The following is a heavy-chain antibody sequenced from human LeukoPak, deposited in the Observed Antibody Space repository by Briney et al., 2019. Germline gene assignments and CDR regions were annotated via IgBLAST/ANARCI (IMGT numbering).Heavy chain of an antibody. D-gene: IGHD3-22*01. V-gene: IGHV1-69*13. J-gene: IGHJ5*02. CDR1: GGTFSSYA. CDR3: ARNNYYDTTFDP. Sequence: SVKVSCKASGGTFSSYAISWVRQAPGQGLEWMGGIIPIFGTANYAQKFQGRVTITADESTSTAYMELSSLRSEDTAVYYCARNNYYDTTFDPWGQGTLVTVSS. CDR2: IIPIFGTA.